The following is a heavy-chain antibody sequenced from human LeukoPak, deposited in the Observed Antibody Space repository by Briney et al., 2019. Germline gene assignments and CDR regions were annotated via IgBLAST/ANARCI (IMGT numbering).Heavy chain of an antibody. CDR2: IYYSGST. V-gene: IGHV4-59*11. CDR3: ARGLDTAMVYYYYMDV. J-gene: IGHJ6*03. Sequence: PSETLSLTCTVSGVSISSHYWSWIRQPPGKGLEWIGDIYYSGSTNYNPSLKSRVTISVDTSKNQFSLKLSSVTAADTAVYYCARGLDTAMVYYYYMDVWGKGTTVTVSS. D-gene: IGHD5-18*01. CDR1: GVSISSHY.